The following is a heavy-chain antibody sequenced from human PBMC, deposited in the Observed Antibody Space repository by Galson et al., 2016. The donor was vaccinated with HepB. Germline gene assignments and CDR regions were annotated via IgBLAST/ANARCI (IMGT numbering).Heavy chain of an antibody. CDR1: GDSISSKW. Sequence: SETLSLTCAVSGDSISSKWWSWVRQPPGKGLEWIGEIYHSGTTNYSPSLKSRVTISVDKSKNQFSLKLTSVTAADTAVYYCARSHYYDRSGYYYVYFDFWGQGSLVTVSS. V-gene: IGHV4-4*02. CDR3: ARSHYYDRSGYYYVYFDF. J-gene: IGHJ4*02. CDR2: IYHSGTT. D-gene: IGHD3-22*01.